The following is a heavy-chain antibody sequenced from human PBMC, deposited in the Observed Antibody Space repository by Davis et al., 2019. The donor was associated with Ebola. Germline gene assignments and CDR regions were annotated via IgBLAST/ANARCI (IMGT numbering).Heavy chain of an antibody. CDR3: ARTTVTTLFVY. D-gene: IGHD4-17*01. V-gene: IGHV3-74*01. Sequence: GESLKISCAASGFTFSSYWMHWVRQAPGKGLVWVSRIKSDGSSTSYADSVKGRFTISRDNAKNTLYLQMNSLRAEDTAVYYCARTTVTTLFVYWGQGTLVTVSP. CDR1: GFTFSSYW. J-gene: IGHJ4*02. CDR2: IKSDGSST.